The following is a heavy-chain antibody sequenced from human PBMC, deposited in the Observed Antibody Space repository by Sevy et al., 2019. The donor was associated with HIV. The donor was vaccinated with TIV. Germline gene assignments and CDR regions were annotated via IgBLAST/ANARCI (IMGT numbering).Heavy chain of an antibody. CDR2: IDSTARTI. Sequence: GGSLRLSCVASGFTFSDYYMSWIRQAPGKGLEWVSYIDSTARTIFDADSVKGRFTISRDNAENLLYLQMNSLRAEDTAVYYCARGTMFDYYDSSGYYVYDFWGQGTLVTVS. CDR3: ARGTMFDYYDSSGYYVYDF. V-gene: IGHV3-11*01. J-gene: IGHJ4*02. D-gene: IGHD3-22*01. CDR1: GFTFSDYY.